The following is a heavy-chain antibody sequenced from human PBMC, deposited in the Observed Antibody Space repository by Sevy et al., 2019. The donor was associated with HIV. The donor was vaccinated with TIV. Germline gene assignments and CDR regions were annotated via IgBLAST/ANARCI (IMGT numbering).Heavy chain of an antibody. CDR1: GFAFSSHA. Sequence: GGSQRLSCAASGFAFSSHAMHWVRQAPGKGLEWVAVISYEGTETFYAASVEGRFTISRDNSKNMLSLLINSLRPEDAAVYYCARDGGNSVKWYPLYWGHGTLVTVSS. J-gene: IGHJ4*01. CDR2: ISYEGTET. V-gene: IGHV3-30-3*01. D-gene: IGHD2-2*01. CDR3: ARDGGNSVKWYPLY.